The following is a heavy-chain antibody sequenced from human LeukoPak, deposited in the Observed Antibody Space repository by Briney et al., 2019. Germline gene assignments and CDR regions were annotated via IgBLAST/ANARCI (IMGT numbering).Heavy chain of an antibody. CDR1: GFPFSSYA. CDR2: IHGDGDNI. Sequence: PGGSLRLSCAASGFPFSSYAMYWVRQAPGKGLVWVAGIHGDGDNISYADSVRGRFTISRDNAKDTLYLHVNSLRPEDTAVYYCARAQVGAPTDLWGQGTLVTVSS. CDR3: ARAQVGAPTDL. V-gene: IGHV3-74*01. J-gene: IGHJ5*02. D-gene: IGHD1-26*01.